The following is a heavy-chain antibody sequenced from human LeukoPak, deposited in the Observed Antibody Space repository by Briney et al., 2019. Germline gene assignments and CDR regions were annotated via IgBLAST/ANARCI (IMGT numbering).Heavy chain of an antibody. CDR3: ARVGGCSGGSCYEPHDAFDI. CDR1: GFTFSSYS. J-gene: IGHJ3*02. Sequence: GSLRLSCAASGFTFSSYSMNWVRQAPGKGLEWVSSISSSSSYIYYADSMKGRFTISRDNAKNSLYLQMNSLRAEDTAVYYCARVGGCSGGSCYEPHDAFDIWGQGTMVTVSS. D-gene: IGHD2-15*01. V-gene: IGHV3-21*01. CDR2: ISSSSSYI.